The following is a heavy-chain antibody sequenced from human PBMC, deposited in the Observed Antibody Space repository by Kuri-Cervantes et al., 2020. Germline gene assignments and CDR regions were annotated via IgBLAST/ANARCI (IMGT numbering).Heavy chain of an antibody. CDR2: ISYDGSNK. D-gene: IGHD3-22*01. V-gene: IGHV3-30*18. J-gene: IGHJ4*02. Sequence: GESLKISCAASGFIFSSYSMNWVRQAPGKGLEWVAVISYDGSNKYYADSVKGRFTISRDNSKNTLYLQMNSLRAEDTAVYYCAKGGGAFRYYYDSRGRIDYWGQGTLVTVSS. CDR1: GFIFSSYS. CDR3: AKGGGAFRYYYDSRGRIDY.